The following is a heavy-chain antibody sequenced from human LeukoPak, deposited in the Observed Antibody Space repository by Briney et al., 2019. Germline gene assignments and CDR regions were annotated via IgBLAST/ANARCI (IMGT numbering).Heavy chain of an antibody. V-gene: IGHV3-30*18. CDR3: GKELRGAVFPDY. J-gene: IGHJ4*02. D-gene: IGHD1-14*01. CDR1: GFTFSSYA. CDR2: ISTDGRNK. Sequence: GGSLRLSCAASGFTFSSYAMYWVRQAPGKGLECVALISTDGRNKYYTDSVKGRFTISRDTSKNTLYLQMNSLRAEDTSMYYCGKELRGAVFPDYWGQGTLVTVSS.